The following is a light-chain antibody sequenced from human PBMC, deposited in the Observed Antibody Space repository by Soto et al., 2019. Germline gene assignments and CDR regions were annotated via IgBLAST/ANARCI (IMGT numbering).Light chain of an antibody. CDR2: AAS. CDR3: QQSYITPYT. Sequence: DIQMTQSPSSLSASVGDTCTITCRASQSISVHLNWYQQKPGKVPKLLIYAASNLQSGVPLRFSGSGSETDFALTISSLQPEDFATYYCQQSYITPYTFGQGTKLEIK. V-gene: IGKV1-39*01. J-gene: IGKJ2*01. CDR1: QSISVH.